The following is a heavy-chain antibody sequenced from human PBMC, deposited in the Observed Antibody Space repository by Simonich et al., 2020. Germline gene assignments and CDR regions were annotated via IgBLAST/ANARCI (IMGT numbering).Heavy chain of an antibody. V-gene: IGHV4-39*01. CDR3: ARHAGFAFDI. CDR1: GGSISSSSYY. Sequence: QLQLQESGPGLVKPSETLSLTCTVSGGSISSSSYYWGWIRQPPGKGLGWIGSNYFSGVTYYYPSLKSRVTISVDTSKNQFSLKRSAVTAADTAVYYCARHAGFAFDIWGQGTMVTVSS. J-gene: IGHJ3*02. D-gene: IGHD6-13*01. CDR2: NYFSGVT.